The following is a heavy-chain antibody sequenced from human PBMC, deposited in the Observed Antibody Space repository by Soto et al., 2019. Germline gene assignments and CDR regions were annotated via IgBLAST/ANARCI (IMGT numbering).Heavy chain of an antibody. D-gene: IGHD1-1*01. Sequence: QVQLVESGGGVVQPGRSLRLSCAAAGFTFRNYGMHWVRQAPGKGLEWVAVIWFDGSSKYYADSVKGRFTISRDYSKNTLYLQMDSLRAEDTAFYYCARDSDTNSRFSQFEYWGQGTLVTVSS. CDR3: ARDSDTNSRFSQFEY. CDR2: IWFDGSSK. J-gene: IGHJ4*02. CDR1: GFTFRNYG. V-gene: IGHV3-33*08.